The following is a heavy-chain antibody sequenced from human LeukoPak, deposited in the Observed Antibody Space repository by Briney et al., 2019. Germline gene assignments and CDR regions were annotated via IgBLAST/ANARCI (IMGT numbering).Heavy chain of an antibody. Sequence: SETLSLTCTVSGASISTNYWSWIRQPPGKGLEWIGRIHYSGSTYYNPSLKSRVTMSVDTSKNQFSLKLSSVTAADTAVYYCARRGSGSSGYFDYWGQGTLVTVSS. V-gene: IGHV4-59*04. J-gene: IGHJ4*02. CDR1: GASISTNY. CDR3: ARRGSGSSGYFDY. D-gene: IGHD3-10*01. CDR2: IHYSGST.